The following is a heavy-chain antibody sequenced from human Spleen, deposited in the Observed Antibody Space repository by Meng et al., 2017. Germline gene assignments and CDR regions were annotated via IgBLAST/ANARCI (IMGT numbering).Heavy chain of an antibody. Sequence: VQLVQSGGEVKKPGSSVKVSCKASGGTFSSYAISWVRQAPGQGLEWMGGIIPIFGTANYAQKFQGRVTITADKSTSTAYMELSSLRSEDTAVYYCARDEDISAAGKLFGDYWGQGTLVTVSS. CDR3: ARDEDISAAGKLFGDY. CDR2: IIPIFGTA. CDR1: GGTFSSYA. V-gene: IGHV1-69*06. J-gene: IGHJ4*02. D-gene: IGHD6-13*01.